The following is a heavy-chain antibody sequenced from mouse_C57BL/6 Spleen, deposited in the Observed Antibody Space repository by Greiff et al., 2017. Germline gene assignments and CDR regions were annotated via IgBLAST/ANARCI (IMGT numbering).Heavy chain of an antibody. J-gene: IGHJ4*01. CDR1: GYTFTSYW. Sequence: VQLQQPGTELVKPGASVKLSCKASGYTFTSYWMHWVKQRPGQGLEWIGNINPSNGGTNYNEKFKGKATLTVDKSSSTAYMQLSSLTSEDSAVYCWARGGNYYGSSFYAMDYWGQGTSVTVSS. V-gene: IGHV1-53*01. CDR2: INPSNGGT. D-gene: IGHD1-1*01. CDR3: ARGGNYYGSSFYAMDY.